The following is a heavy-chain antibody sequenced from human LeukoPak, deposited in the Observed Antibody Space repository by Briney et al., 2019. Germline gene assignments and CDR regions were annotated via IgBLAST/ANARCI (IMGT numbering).Heavy chain of an antibody. V-gene: IGHV4-61*02. CDR2: IYTSGST. Sequence: SETLSLTCTVSGGSISSGSYYWSWIRQPAGKGLEWIGRIYTSGSTNYNPSLKSRVTISVDTSKNQFSLRLSSVTAADTAVYYCARRRYDILTGYSNFDYWGQGTLVTVSS. CDR3: ARRRYDILTGYSNFDY. D-gene: IGHD3-9*01. J-gene: IGHJ4*02. CDR1: GGSISSGSYY.